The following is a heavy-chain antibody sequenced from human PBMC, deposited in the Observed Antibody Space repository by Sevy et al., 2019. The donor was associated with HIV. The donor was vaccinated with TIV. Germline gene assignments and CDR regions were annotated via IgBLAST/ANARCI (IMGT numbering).Heavy chain of an antibody. V-gene: IGHV3-9*03. D-gene: IGHD4-17*01. CDR3: AKAHYGDYYWYFDL. CDR2: ISWNSGSI. J-gene: IGHJ2*01. Sequence: GGSLRLSCAASGFTFDDYAVHWVRQAPGKGLEWVSGISWNSGSIGYADSVKGRFTISRDNAKNSLYLQMNSLRAEDMALYYCAKAHYGDYYWYFDLWGRGTLVTVSS. CDR1: GFTFDDYA.